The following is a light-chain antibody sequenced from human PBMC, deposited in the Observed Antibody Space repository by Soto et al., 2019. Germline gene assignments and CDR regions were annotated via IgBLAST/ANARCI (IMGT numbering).Light chain of an antibody. CDR1: QSVGSL. J-gene: IGKJ5*01. CDR2: RAS. Sequence: EVVLTQSPATLSVSPGERAILSCWASQSVGSLLAWYQQKPGQSPRLLIYRASTRAPDTPARFSGSGSGTEFSLTISSLQSADFATYYCQQYNDWPITCGQGTRLEIQ. CDR3: QQYNDWPIT. V-gene: IGKV3-15*01.